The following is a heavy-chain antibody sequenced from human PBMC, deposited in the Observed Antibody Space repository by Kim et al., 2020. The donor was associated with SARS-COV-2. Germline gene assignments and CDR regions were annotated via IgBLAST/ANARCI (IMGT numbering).Heavy chain of an antibody. Sequence: GGSLRLSCSTSGFPLGDYHMAWVRQAPGQGLEWLSYISSTGSITKYAESLQGRFTISRDNAKNLVFLQLSSLRAEDTAMYYCARRTTVITPLLEPWGQGT. V-gene: IGHV3-11*03. D-gene: IGHD4-17*01. CDR1: GFPLGDYH. CDR2: ISSTGSIT. J-gene: IGHJ5*02. CDR3: ARRTTVITPLLEP.